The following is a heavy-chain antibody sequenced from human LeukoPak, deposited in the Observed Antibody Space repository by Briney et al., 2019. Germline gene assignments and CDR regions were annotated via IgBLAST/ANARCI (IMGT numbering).Heavy chain of an antibody. CDR3: AGVLRAVTIDY. CDR2: ISYDGSNK. Sequence: GRSLRLSCAASGFTFRTYGMHWVRQAPGKGLEWVAVISYDGSNKYYADSVKGRFTISRDNSKNTLYLQMNSLKAEDTAVYYCAGVLRAVTIDYWGQGTLVTVSS. J-gene: IGHJ4*02. V-gene: IGHV3-30*03. CDR1: GFTFRTYG. D-gene: IGHD3-10*01.